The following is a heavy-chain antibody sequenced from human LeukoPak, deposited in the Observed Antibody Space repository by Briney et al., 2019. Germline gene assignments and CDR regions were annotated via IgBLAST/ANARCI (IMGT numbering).Heavy chain of an antibody. V-gene: IGHV3-21*01. Sequence: GGSLRLSCAASGFTFSSYSMNWVRQARGKGLEWVSSISSSSRYIYYADSVKGRFTLSRDNAKNSLYLQMNSLRAEDTAVYYCAREVVVRFLTSHFDYWGQGTLVTVSS. J-gene: IGHJ4*02. D-gene: IGHD2-2*01. CDR1: GFTFSSYS. CDR2: ISSSSRYI. CDR3: AREVVVRFLTSHFDY.